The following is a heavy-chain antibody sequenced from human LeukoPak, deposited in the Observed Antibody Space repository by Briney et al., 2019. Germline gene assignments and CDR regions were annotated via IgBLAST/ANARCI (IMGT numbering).Heavy chain of an antibody. Sequence: GGSLRLSCAASGFTVSNYYMSWVRQAPGKGLEWVSVIYSDGSTYYADSVEGRFTISRDNSKNTLYLQMSSLRAEDTAVYYCAKDRGTEAYCGGDCYSLDWGQGTLVTVSS. CDR3: AKDRGTEAYCGGDCYSLD. V-gene: IGHV3-66*01. CDR2: IYSDGST. J-gene: IGHJ4*02. CDR1: GFTVSNYY. D-gene: IGHD2-21*02.